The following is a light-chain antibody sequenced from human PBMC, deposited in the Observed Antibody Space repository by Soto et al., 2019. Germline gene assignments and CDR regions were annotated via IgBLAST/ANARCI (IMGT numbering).Light chain of an antibody. CDR2: DDS. Sequence: SYELTQSPSVSVAPGQTARITCGGESIGARSVHWYQQRPGQAPVLVVYDDSDRPSGIPERFSGSNSGNTATLTISSVEAGDEADYVCQVWDSSSGVFGGGTKLTVL. CDR1: SIGARS. J-gene: IGLJ3*02. V-gene: IGLV3-21*02. CDR3: QVWDSSSGV.